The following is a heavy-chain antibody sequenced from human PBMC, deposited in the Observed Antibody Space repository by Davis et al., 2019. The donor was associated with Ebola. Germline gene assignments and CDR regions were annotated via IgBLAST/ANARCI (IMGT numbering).Heavy chain of an antibody. D-gene: IGHD1-14*01. CDR2: IYHNGST. CDR1: GGSISSSNW. Sequence: SETLSLTCAVSGGSISSSNWWSWVRQPPGKGLEWIGEIYHNGSTNYNPSLKSRVTISVDTSKNQFSLKLSSVTAADTAVYYCARVRTEYYYYGMDVWGQGTTVTVSS. J-gene: IGHJ6*02. V-gene: IGHV4-4*02. CDR3: ARVRTEYYYYGMDV.